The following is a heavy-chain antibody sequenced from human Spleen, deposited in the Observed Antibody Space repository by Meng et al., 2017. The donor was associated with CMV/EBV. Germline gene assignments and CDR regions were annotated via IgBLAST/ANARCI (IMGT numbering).Heavy chain of an antibody. Sequence: GESLKISCAASGFTFSSYSMNWVRQAPEKGLEWVSSISGSSRYMYYADSVKGRFTISRDNAKNSLYLQMNSLRAEDTAVYYCARDVPRLRWGQGTVVTVSS. V-gene: IGHV3-21*01. D-gene: IGHD3-3*01. J-gene: IGHJ3*01. CDR3: ARDVPRLR. CDR1: GFTFSSYS. CDR2: ISGSSRYM.